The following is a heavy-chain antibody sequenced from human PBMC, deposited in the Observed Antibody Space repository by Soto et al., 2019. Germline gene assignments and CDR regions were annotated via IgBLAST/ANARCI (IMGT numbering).Heavy chain of an antibody. CDR1: GFTFSDYY. CDR3: ARAPRYCSGGSCYALDY. V-gene: IGHV3-11*01. Sequence: GGSLRLSCAASGFTFSDYYMSWIRQAPGKGLEWVSYISSSDSTIYYADSVKGRFTISRDNAKNSLYLQMNSLRAEDAAVYYCARAPRYCSGGSCYALDYWGQGTLVTVS. D-gene: IGHD2-15*01. J-gene: IGHJ4*02. CDR2: ISSSDSTI.